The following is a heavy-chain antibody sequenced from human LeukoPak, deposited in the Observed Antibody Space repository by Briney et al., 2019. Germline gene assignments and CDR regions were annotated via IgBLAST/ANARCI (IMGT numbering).Heavy chain of an antibody. J-gene: IGHJ4*02. V-gene: IGHV4-39*01. D-gene: IGHD4-11*01. CDR2: IYYSGST. CDR3: ARNSNYLYFDY. Sequence: PSETLSLTCTVSGGSISSSSYYWGWIRQPPGKGLEWIGSIYYSGSTYYNPSLKSRVTISVDTSKNQFSLKLSSVTAADTAVYYCARNSNYLYFDYWGQGTLVTVSS. CDR1: GGSISSSSYY.